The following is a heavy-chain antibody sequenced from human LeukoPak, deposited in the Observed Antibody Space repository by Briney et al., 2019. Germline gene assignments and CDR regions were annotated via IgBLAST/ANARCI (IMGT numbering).Heavy chain of an antibody. D-gene: IGHD2-2*01. CDR3: AGEVVVPAAIDY. Sequence: SETLSLTCTVSGGSISSGGYYWSWIRQPPGKGLEWIGYIYHSGSTYYNPSLKSRVTISVDRSKNQFSLKLSSVTAADTAVYYCAGEVVVPAAIDYWGQGTLVTVSS. J-gene: IGHJ4*02. CDR2: IYHSGST. V-gene: IGHV4-30-2*01. CDR1: GGSISSGGYY.